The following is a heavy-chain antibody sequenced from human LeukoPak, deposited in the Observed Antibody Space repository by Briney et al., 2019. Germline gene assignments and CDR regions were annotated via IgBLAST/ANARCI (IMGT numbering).Heavy chain of an antibody. CDR2: INHSGST. D-gene: IGHD3-3*02. CDR1: GGSISSSSYY. Sequence: SETLSLTCTVSGGSISSSSYYWGWIRQPPGKGLEWIGEINHSGSTNYNPSLKSRVTISVDTSKNQFSLKLSSVTAADTAVYYCARVGGQVLYSDFWSGYYTSYFDYWGQGTLVTVSS. CDR3: ARVGGQVLYSDFWSGYYTSYFDY. J-gene: IGHJ4*02. V-gene: IGHV4-39*07.